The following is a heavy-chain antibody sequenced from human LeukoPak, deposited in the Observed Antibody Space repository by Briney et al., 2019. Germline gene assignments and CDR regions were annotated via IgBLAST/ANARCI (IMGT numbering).Heavy chain of an antibody. CDR1: GFTFSSYT. Sequence: GGSLRLSCAASGFTFSSYTMNWVRQAPGKGLEWVSSITSSSSYIYYADSVKGRFTISRDNAKNSLYLQMNSPRAEDTAVYFCARDLNYDYIWGSYRPDYFDCWGQGTLVTVSS. D-gene: IGHD3-16*02. J-gene: IGHJ4*02. CDR2: ITSSSSYI. CDR3: ARDLNYDYIWGSYRPDYFDC. V-gene: IGHV3-21*01.